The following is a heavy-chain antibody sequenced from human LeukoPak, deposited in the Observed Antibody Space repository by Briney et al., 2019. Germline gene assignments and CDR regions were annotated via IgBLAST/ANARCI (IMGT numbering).Heavy chain of an antibody. D-gene: IGHD5-12*01. CDR3: ARLDSGYDYGDY. CDR2: INPNSGGT. J-gene: IGHJ4*02. V-gene: IGHV1-2*02. CDR1: VYTFTGYY. Sequence: ASVKVSCKASVYTFTGYYMHWVRQAPGQGLEWMGWINPNSGGTNYAQKFQGRVTMTRDTSISTAYMELSRLRSDDTAVYYCARLDSGYDYGDYWGQGTLVTVSS.